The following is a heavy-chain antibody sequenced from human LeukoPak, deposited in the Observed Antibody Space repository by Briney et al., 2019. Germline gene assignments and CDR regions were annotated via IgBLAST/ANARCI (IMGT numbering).Heavy chain of an antibody. V-gene: IGHV3-21*01. D-gene: IGHD3-9*01. J-gene: IGHJ4*02. CDR1: GFDLTNNW. CDR2: ISSSSSYI. CDR3: ARNILTGYYTGFDY. Sequence: GGSLRLSCAASGFDLTNNWMRWVRQAPGKGLEWVSSISSSSSYIYYADSVKGRFTISRDNAKNSLYLQMNSLRAEDTAVYYCARNILTGYYTGFDYWGQGTLVTVSS.